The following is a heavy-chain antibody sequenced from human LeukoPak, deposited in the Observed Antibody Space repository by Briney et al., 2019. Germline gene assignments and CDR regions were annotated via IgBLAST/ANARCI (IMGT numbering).Heavy chain of an antibody. Sequence: SVKVSCKASGFTFTSSAMQWVRQARGHRLEWIGWIVVGSGNTNYAQKFQERVTITRDVSTSTAYMELSSLRSEDTAVYYCAAASASLSAFDIWGQGTMVTVSS. CDR2: IVVGSGNT. CDR1: GFTFTSSA. CDR3: AAASASLSAFDI. V-gene: IGHV1-58*02. D-gene: IGHD6-6*01. J-gene: IGHJ3*02.